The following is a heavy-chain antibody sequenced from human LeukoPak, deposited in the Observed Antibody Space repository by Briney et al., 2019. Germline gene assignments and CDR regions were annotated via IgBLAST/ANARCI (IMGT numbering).Heavy chain of an antibody. J-gene: IGHJ5*02. V-gene: IGHV1-3*01. CDR2: INAGNGNT. Sequence: ASVKVSCKASGYTFTSYAMHWVRQAPGQRLEWMGWINAGNGNTKYSQKFQGRVTITRDTSASTAYMELSSLRSEDTAVYYCARDGIVATISWFDPWGQGTLVTVSS. CDR3: ARDGIVATISWFDP. D-gene: IGHD5-12*01. CDR1: GYTFTSYA.